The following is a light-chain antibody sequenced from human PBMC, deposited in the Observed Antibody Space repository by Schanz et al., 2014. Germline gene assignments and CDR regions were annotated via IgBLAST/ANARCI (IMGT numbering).Light chain of an antibody. CDR1: SSNIEINA. Sequence: QSVLTQPPSVSATPGQKVIISCSGSSSNIEINAVSWYQQFPGLAPKLLIYDNNKRPSGIPDRFSGSKSGTSATLGITGLQTGDEADYYCGTWDSSLSAGVFGGGTKLTVL. J-gene: IGLJ3*02. CDR3: GTWDSSLSAGV. CDR2: DNN. V-gene: IGLV1-51*01.